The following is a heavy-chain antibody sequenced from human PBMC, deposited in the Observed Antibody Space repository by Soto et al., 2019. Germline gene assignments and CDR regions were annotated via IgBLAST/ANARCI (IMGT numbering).Heavy chain of an antibody. V-gene: IGHV4-30-4*01. D-gene: IGHD2-15*01. CDR2: IYKSATT. Sequence: SETLSLTCSVSGDSISSVDYFWAWIRQPPGQALEYIGYIYKSATTYYNPSFESRVAISLDTSKSQFSLNVTSVTAADTAVYFCARGRYCLTGRCFPNWFDSWGQGTLVTVSS. CDR1: GDSISSVDYF. CDR3: ARGRYCLTGRCFPNWFDS. J-gene: IGHJ5*01.